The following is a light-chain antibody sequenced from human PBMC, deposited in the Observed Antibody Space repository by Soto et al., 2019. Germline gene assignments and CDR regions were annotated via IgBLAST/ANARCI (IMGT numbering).Light chain of an antibody. CDR2: KAS. Sequence: QMTQSPSTLSASIGDRVTITCRASQSVDSRLTWYQQKPGKAPKLLIYKASTLESGVPSNFSGSGSGTEFTLTISSLQPEDFATYYCQQYNSYPWTFGQGTKVDIK. CDR3: QQYNSYPWT. V-gene: IGKV1-5*03. J-gene: IGKJ1*01. CDR1: QSVDSR.